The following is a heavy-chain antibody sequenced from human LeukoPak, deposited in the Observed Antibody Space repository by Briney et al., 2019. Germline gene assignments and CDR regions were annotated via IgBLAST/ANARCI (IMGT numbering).Heavy chain of an antibody. CDR2: IKPDGGEK. D-gene: IGHD3-3*01. Sequence: QPGESLRLSCAASGFTFSSYMMTWVRQAPGKGLEWVANIKPDGGEKFYVDSVRGRFTISRDNAKNSLYPQMNSLRAEDTAVYYCASGSLWSGILGYWGQGTLVIVSS. CDR3: ASGSLWSGILGY. J-gene: IGHJ4*02. CDR1: GFTFSSYM. V-gene: IGHV3-7*01.